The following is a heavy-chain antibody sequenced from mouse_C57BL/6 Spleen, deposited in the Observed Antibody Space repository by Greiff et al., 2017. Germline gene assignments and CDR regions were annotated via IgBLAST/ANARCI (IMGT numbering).Heavy chain of an antibody. V-gene: IGHV5-9-1*02. J-gene: IGHJ2*02. D-gene: IGHD1-1*01. CDR2: ISSGGDYT. CDR3: TRAKGYYCGGSAFDY. CDR1: GFTFSSYA. Sequence: EVMLVESGEGLVKPGGSLKLSCAASGFTFSSYAMSWVRQTPEKRLEWVAYISSGGDYTYYAATVKGRFTISRDTARHTLYLKMTSLKSEDTAMYYCTRAKGYYCGGSAFDYWGQGTSLTVSS.